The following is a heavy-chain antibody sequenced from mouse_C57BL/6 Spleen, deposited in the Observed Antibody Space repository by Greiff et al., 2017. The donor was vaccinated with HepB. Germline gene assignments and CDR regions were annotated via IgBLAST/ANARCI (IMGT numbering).Heavy chain of an antibody. Sequence: EVNLVESGGGLVKPGGPLKLSCAASGFTFSSYTMSWVRQTPEKRLEWVATISGGGGNTYYPDSVKGRFTISRDNAKNTLYLQMSSLRSEDTALYYCARGTGTGAYWGQGTLVTVSA. J-gene: IGHJ3*01. V-gene: IGHV5-9*01. D-gene: IGHD4-1*01. CDR1: GFTFSSYT. CDR3: ARGTGTGAY. CDR2: ISGGGGNT.